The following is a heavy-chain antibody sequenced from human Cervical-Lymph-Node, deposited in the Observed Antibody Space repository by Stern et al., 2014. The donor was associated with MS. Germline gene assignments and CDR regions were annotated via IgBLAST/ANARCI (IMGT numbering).Heavy chain of an antibody. Sequence: QVQLVQSWGGVVQPGRSLRLSCAASGFSFSRYAMHWVRQAPGKGLEWVALIWYDGSNPYYADSVTGRFPISRDNFKNTLYLQMNSLRAEDTAVYYCASAYSSSHYYFDYWGQGTLVTVSS. CDR2: IWYDGSNP. CDR1: GFSFSRYA. J-gene: IGHJ4*02. D-gene: IGHD6-13*01. CDR3: ASAYSSSHYYFDY. V-gene: IGHV3-33*01.